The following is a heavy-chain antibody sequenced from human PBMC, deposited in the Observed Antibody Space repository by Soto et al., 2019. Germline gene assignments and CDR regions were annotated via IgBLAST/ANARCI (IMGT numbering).Heavy chain of an antibody. CDR3: ARSGGGVIVRSAFDV. Sequence: SETLSLTCVVSDGSFSGYYWNWIRQTPGKGLEWIGQINHRGTTNYNPSLKSRVTISVDSSKNRFSLKLSSVTAADAAVYYCARSGGGVIVRSAFDVWAQGTMVPVSS. CDR1: DGSFSGYY. V-gene: IGHV4-34*01. CDR2: INHRGTT. D-gene: IGHD3-16*02. J-gene: IGHJ3*01.